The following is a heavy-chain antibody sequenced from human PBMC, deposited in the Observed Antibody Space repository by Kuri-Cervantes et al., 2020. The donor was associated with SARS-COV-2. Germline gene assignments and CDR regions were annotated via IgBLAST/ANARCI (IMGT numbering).Heavy chain of an antibody. CDR2: ISSSSSTI. V-gene: IGHV3-48*01. J-gene: IGHJ4*02. CDR1: GFTFSSYW. D-gene: IGHD2-2*01. Sequence: LSLTCAASGFTFSSYWMHWVRQAPGKGLEWVSYISSSSSTIYYADSVKGRFTISRDNAKNSLYLQMNSLRAEDTAVYYCARETVVVPAAPPNYFDYWGQGTLVTVSS. CDR3: ARETVVVPAAPPNYFDY.